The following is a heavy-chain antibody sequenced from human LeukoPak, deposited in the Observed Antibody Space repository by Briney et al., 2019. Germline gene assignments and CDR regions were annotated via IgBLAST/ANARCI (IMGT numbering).Heavy chain of an antibody. CDR3: SRGPPKGWFGESQNWFDP. J-gene: IGHJ5*02. CDR2: INPNNGGT. D-gene: IGHD3-10*01. CDR1: GYTFTGYY. V-gene: IGHV1-2*02. Sequence: EASVKVSCKASGYTFTGYYMHWVRQAPGQGLKWMGWINPNNGGTNYAQKFQGRVTMTRDMSISTASIELRRLRSDDTAADYCSRGPPKGWFGESQNWFDPWGQGTLVTVSS.